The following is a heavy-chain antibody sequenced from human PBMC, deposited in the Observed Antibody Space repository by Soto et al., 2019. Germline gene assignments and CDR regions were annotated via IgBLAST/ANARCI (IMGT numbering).Heavy chain of an antibody. CDR3: ARPPFYSSSGYYFDY. J-gene: IGHJ4*02. V-gene: IGHV5-51*01. D-gene: IGHD6-13*01. CDR2: IYPGDSDT. CDR1: GCSFTSYW. Sequence: GVSLQISCKGSGCSFTSYWIGWVRQMPGKGLEWMGIIYPGDSDTRYSPSFQGQVTISADKSISTAYLQWSSLKASDTAMYYCARPPFYSSSGYYFDYWGPGTLVTVSS.